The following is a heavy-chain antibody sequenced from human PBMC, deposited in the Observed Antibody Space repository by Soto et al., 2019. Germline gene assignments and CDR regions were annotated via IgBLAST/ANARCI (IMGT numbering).Heavy chain of an antibody. CDR1: GFTFSDYW. CDR2: IKFDGSVK. CDR3: VKDGGYCSSSSCHAPRNPYFDS. V-gene: IGHV3-7*03. Sequence: PGGSLRLSCAASGFTFSDYWMSWVRQAPGKGPEWVANIKFDGSVKQYVDSVRGRFTISRDNSKNSLFLQMNSLAAADTAVYYCVKDGGYCSSSSCHAPRNPYFDSLCQGTLVTVSS. J-gene: IGHJ4*02. D-gene: IGHD2-2*01.